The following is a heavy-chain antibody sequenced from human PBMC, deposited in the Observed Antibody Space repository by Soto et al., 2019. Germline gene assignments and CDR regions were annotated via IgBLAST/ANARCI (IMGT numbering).Heavy chain of an antibody. V-gene: IGHV4-59*01. D-gene: IGHD6-25*01. Sequence: SKTLSLTCTVSGGSISSYYWSWIRQPPGKGLEWIGYIYYSGSTNYNPSLKSRVTISVDTSKNQFSLKLSSVTAADTAVYYCARGGSAVRFDYWGQGTLVTVS. CDR3: ARGGSAVRFDY. CDR1: GGSISSYY. J-gene: IGHJ4*02. CDR2: IYYSGST.